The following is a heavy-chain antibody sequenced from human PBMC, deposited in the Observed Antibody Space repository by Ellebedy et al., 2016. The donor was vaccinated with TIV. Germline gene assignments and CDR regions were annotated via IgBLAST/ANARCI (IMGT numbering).Heavy chain of an antibody. J-gene: IGHJ2*01. Sequence: ASVKVSXKGSGYSFSSYTIGWVRQAPGQGLEWMGWISGSNGNTKYAQKFQGRVTMTTDTSTSTAYMELRSLRSDDTALYFCARDSDYGGVTNHWYFNLWGRGTLVTVSS. D-gene: IGHD4-23*01. CDR1: GYSFSSYT. CDR3: ARDSDYGGVTNHWYFNL. V-gene: IGHV1-18*01. CDR2: ISGSNGNT.